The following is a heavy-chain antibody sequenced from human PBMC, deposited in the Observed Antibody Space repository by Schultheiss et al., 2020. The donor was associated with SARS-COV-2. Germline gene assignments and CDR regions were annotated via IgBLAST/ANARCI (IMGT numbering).Heavy chain of an antibody. CDR2: ISSSSSYI. V-gene: IGHV3-21*01. D-gene: IGHD6-13*01. J-gene: IGHJ6*02. CDR3: ARGTADYYYYGMDV. CDR1: GFTFSSYS. Sequence: GESLKISCAASGFTFSSYSMNWVRQAPGKGLEWVSSISSSSSYIYYADSVKGRFTISRDNAKNSLYLQMNSLRAEDTAVYYCARGTADYYYYGMDVWGQGTTVTVSS.